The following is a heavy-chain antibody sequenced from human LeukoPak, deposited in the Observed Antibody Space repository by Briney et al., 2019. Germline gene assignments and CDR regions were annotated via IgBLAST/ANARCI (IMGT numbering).Heavy chain of an antibody. Sequence: ASVTVTCKTSVYSFTYYYLHWMRLAPGQGLEWVGWINPNSGDTNYAQKFQGRITMTRDTSISTAYMELSRLRSDDAAVFYCARARRSYSDSLDDWGQGTLVAVSS. CDR3: ARARRSYSDSLDD. CDR1: VYSFTYYY. D-gene: IGHD3-22*01. V-gene: IGHV1-2*02. J-gene: IGHJ4*02. CDR2: INPNSGDT.